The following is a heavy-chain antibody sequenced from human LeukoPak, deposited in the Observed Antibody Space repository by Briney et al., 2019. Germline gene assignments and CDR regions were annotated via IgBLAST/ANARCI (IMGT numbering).Heavy chain of an antibody. CDR2: LDPEDGEA. V-gene: IGHV1-24*01. Sequence: ASVTVSFTVSGYTLSDLAMHWVRQAPGKGLEWMGGLDPEDGEAIYAQPLQGRVTMTEDTSSDTAYMVLSSLRSEDTAVYYCATRNFGDYGAFDIWGQGTMVTVSS. J-gene: IGHJ3*02. CDR1: GYTLSDLA. CDR3: ATRNFGDYGAFDI. D-gene: IGHD4-17*01.